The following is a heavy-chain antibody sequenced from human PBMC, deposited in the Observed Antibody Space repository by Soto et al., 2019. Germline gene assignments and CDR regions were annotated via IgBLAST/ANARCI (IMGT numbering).Heavy chain of an antibody. D-gene: IGHD3-22*01. CDR2: FDPEDGET. V-gene: IGHV1-24*01. J-gene: IGHJ4*02. CDR3: ATARSTYYYDSSGFPVVDY. CDR1: GYTLTELS. Sequence: ASVKVSCKVSGYTLTELSMHWVRQAPGKGLEWMGGFDPEDGETIYAQKFQGRVTMTEDKSTDTAYMELSSLRSEDTAVYYCATARSTYYYDSSGFPVVDYWGQGTLVTVSS.